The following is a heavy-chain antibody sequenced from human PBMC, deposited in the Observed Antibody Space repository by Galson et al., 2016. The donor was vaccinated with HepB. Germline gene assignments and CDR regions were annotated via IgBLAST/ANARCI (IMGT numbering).Heavy chain of an antibody. J-gene: IGHJ4*02. CDR1: GFIFSDYS. D-gene: IGHD4-17*01. CDR2: ITGDGSTT. CDR3: TRGGDYGYK. V-gene: IGHV3-74*03. Sequence: SLRLSCAASGFIFSDYSMHWVRQAPRKGLVWVSRITGDGSTTKYADSVKGRFIISRDNAKNTLYLQMTSLSAEDTAGYMCTRGGDYGYKWGQGTLVTVSP.